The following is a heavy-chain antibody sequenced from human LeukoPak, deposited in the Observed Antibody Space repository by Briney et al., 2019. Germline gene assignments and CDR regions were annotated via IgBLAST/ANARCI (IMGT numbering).Heavy chain of an antibody. CDR1: GGSISSYY. V-gene: IGHV4-59*01. CDR3: ARERPLNTYYYDSSGTNWFDP. CDR2: IYYSGST. D-gene: IGHD3-22*01. J-gene: IGHJ5*02. Sequence: SETLSLTCTVSGGSISSYYWSWIRQPPGKGLEWIGYIYYSGSTNYNPSLKSRVTISVDTSKNQFSLKQSSVTAADTAVYYCARERPLNTYYYDSSGTNWFDPWGQGTLVTVSS.